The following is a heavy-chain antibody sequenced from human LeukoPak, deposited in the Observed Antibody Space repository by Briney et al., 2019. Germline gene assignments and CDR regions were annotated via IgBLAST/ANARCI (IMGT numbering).Heavy chain of an antibody. V-gene: IGHV1-69*06. CDR3: ATDNWFDP. CDR2: IIPIFGTA. Sequence: SVKVSCKASGGTFSSYAISWVRQAPGQGLEWMGGIIPIFGTANYAQKFQGRVTMTEDTSTDTAYMELSSLRSEDTAVYYCATDNWFDPWGQGTLVTVSS. J-gene: IGHJ5*02. CDR1: GGTFSSYA.